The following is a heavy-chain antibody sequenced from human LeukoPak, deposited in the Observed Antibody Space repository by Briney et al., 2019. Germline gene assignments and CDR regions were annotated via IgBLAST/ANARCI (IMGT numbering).Heavy chain of an antibody. CDR3: ARDSPRDGVCLGPLCYYYGMDV. CDR2: IYYSGST. Sequence: SQTLSLTCTVSGGSISGGGYYWSWIRQHPGKGLEWIGYIYYSGSTYYNPSLKSRVTISVDTSKNQFSLKLSSVTAADTAVYYCARDSPRDGVCLGPLCYYYGMDVWGQGTTVTVSS. J-gene: IGHJ6*02. V-gene: IGHV4-31*03. D-gene: IGHD2-8*01. CDR1: GGSISGGGYY.